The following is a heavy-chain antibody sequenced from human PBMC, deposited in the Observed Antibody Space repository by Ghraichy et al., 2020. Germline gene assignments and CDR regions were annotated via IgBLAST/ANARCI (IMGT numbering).Heavy chain of an antibody. CDR3: ARDRGSYSN. CDR2: INSDASGT. D-gene: IGHD3-10*01. Sequence: GESLNISCAASGFTFKSSWMHWVRQAPGQGLVWVSYINSDASGTSYADSVKGRFTISRDNAKNTLYLQMNSLRAEDTAVYFCARDRGSYSNWGQGTLVTVSS. CDR1: GFTFKSSW. V-gene: IGHV3-74*01. J-gene: IGHJ4*02.